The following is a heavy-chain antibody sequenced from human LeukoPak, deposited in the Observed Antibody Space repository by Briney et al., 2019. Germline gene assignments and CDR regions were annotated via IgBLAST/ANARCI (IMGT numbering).Heavy chain of an antibody. Sequence: SETLPLTCAVYGGSFSGYYWSWIRQPPGKGLEWIGEINHSGSTNYNPSLKSRVTISVDTSKNQFSLKLSSVTAADTAVYYCARSPRGGSGSYDYWGQGTLVTVSS. CDR3: ARSPRGGSGSYDY. D-gene: IGHD3-10*01. J-gene: IGHJ4*02. V-gene: IGHV4-34*01. CDR1: GGSFSGYY. CDR2: INHSGST.